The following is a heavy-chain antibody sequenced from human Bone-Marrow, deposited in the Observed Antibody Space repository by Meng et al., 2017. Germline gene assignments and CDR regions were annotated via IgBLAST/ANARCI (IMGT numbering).Heavy chain of an antibody. CDR3: ARELGMDAFDL. D-gene: IGHD7-27*01. CDR1: GGTFSSYT. Sequence: SVKVSCKASGGTFSSYTISWVRQAPGQGLEWMGRIIPILGIANYAQKFQGRVTITADKSTSTAYMELSSLRSEDTAVYYCARELGMDAFDLWGQGTMVTVSS. J-gene: IGHJ3*01. CDR2: IIPILGIA. V-gene: IGHV1-69*02.